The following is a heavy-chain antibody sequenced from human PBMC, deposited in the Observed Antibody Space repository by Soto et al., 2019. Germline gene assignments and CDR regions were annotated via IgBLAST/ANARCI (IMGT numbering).Heavy chain of an antibody. CDR3: AREVVAAMGYYYGMDV. D-gene: IGHD2-15*01. CDR2: INPNSGGT. Sequence: ALVKVSCKASGYTFTGYYMHWVRQAPGQGLEWMGWINPNSGGTNYAQKFQGWVTMTRDTSISTAYMELSRLRSDDTAVYYCAREVVAAMGYYYGMDVWGQGTTVTVSS. J-gene: IGHJ6*02. CDR1: GYTFTGYY. V-gene: IGHV1-2*04.